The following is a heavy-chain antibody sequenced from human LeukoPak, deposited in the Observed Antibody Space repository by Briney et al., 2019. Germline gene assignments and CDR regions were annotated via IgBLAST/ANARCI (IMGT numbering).Heavy chain of an antibody. J-gene: IGHJ4*02. Sequence: QPGRSLRLSCAASGFTFSSYAMHWVRQAPGKGLEWVAVISYDGSNKYYAGSVKGRFTISRDNSKNTLYLQMNSLRAEDTAVYYCARDLRWQSRDERFDYWGQGTLVTVSS. CDR1: GFTFSSYA. CDR3: ARDLRWQSRDERFDY. CDR2: ISYDGSNK. V-gene: IGHV3-30-3*01. D-gene: IGHD6-13*01.